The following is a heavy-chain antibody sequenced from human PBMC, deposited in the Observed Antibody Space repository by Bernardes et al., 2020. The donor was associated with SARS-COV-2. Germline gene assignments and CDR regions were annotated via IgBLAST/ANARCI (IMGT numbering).Heavy chain of an antibody. CDR1: GFTFSSYA. D-gene: IGHD3-3*01. Sequence: GGSLRLSCAASGFTFSSYAMSWVRQAPGKGLEWVSDITISGGGTFYADSVKGRFTISRDNSKNTLYLQMSSLRAEDTAVYYCAKDKDDFWSVYPHSTDYWGQGTLVTVSS. CDR2: ITISGGGT. V-gene: IGHV3-23*01. CDR3: AKDKDDFWSVYPHSTDY. J-gene: IGHJ4*02.